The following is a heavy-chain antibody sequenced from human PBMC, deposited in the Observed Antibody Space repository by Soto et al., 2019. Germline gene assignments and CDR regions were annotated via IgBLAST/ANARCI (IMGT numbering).Heavy chain of an antibody. V-gene: IGHV1-69*13. J-gene: IGHJ5*02. CDR2: IIPIFGTA. CDR3: ARECGIVVVPADIGTKWFDP. D-gene: IGHD2-2*02. CDR1: GGTFSSYA. Sequence: SVKVSCKASGGTFSSYAISWVRQAPGQGLEWMGGIIPIFGTANYAQKFQGRVTITADESTSTAYMELSSLRSEDTAVYYCARECGIVVVPADIGTKWFDPWG.